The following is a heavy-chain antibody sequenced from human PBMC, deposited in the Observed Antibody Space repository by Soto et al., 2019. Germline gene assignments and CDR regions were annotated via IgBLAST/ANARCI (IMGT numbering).Heavy chain of an antibody. V-gene: IGHV1-69*13. CDR2: IIPIFGTA. CDR1: GGTFSSYA. CDR3: ASGYYYDSSGYPDPFDY. D-gene: IGHD3-22*01. J-gene: IGHJ4*02. Sequence: SVKVSCKASGGTFSSYAISWVRQAPGQGLEWMGGIIPIFGTANYAQKFQGRVTITADESTGTAYMELSSLRSEDTAVYYCASGYYYDSSGYPDPFDYWGQGTLVTVSS.